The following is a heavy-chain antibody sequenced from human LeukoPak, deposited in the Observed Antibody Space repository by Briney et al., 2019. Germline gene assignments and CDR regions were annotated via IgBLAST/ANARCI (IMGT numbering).Heavy chain of an antibody. CDR2: ISSDGSNQ. Sequence: PGGSLRLSCEASGLTFSSYGTHWVRQAPGKGLEWVAVISSDGSNQYYADCVKGRFTVYRDNSKNMVYLQMNSLRAEDTAVYYCARTREQWHELDYWGHVILVTVAS. D-gene: IGHD6-19*01. V-gene: IGHV3-30*03. J-gene: IGHJ4*01. CDR3: ARTREQWHELDY. CDR1: GLTFSSYG.